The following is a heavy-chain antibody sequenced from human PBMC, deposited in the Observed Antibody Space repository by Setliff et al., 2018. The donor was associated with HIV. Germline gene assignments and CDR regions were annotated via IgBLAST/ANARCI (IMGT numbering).Heavy chain of an antibody. D-gene: IGHD1-1*01. Sequence: GESLKISCKSSGYTFTTYWIAWVRQVPGKGLEWMGIIYLGDSDSRYSPSFQGQVTMSVDKSINTAYLEWHSLKTSDTAIYYCARQRCQLARPHDGLDVWGQGTMVTVSS. CDR1: GYTFTTYW. CDR2: IYLGDSDS. V-gene: IGHV5-51*01. J-gene: IGHJ3*01. CDR3: ARQRCQLARPHDGLDV.